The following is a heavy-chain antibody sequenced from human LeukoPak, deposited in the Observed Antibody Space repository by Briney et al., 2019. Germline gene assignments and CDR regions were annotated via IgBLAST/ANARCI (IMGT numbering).Heavy chain of an antibody. CDR2: ISGSGGST. J-gene: IGHJ4*02. CDR3: ARDEGITILYYFDY. CDR1: GYIFSNYA. Sequence: PGGSLRLSCAASGYIFSNYAMTWVRQAPGKRLEWVSGISGSGGSTYYADSVKGRFTISRDNSKNTLYLQMNSLRAEDTAVYYCARDEGITILYYFDYWGQGTLVTVSS. V-gene: IGHV3-23*01. D-gene: IGHD3-3*01.